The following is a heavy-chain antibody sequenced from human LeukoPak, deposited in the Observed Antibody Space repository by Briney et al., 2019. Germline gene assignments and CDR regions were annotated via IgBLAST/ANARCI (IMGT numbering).Heavy chain of an antibody. Sequence: PSETLSLTCTVSGGSISSYYWSWIRQPPGKGLEWIGYIYTSGSTNYNPSLKSRVTISVDTSKNQFSLKLSSVTAADTAVYYRARHCSSTSCHDAFDIWGQGTMVTVSS. D-gene: IGHD2-2*01. V-gene: IGHV4-4*09. CDR1: GGSISSYY. J-gene: IGHJ3*02. CDR3: ARHCSSTSCHDAFDI. CDR2: IYTSGST.